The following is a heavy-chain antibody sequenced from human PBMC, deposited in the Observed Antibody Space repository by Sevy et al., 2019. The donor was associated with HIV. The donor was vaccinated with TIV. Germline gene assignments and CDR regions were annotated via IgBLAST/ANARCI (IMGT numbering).Heavy chain of an antibody. J-gene: IGHJ4*02. D-gene: IGHD2-8*01. Sequence: GGALRLSCAVSGFNFNIYSMSWVRQAPGKGLGWFSTLSFGCGKINYADSVKGRFFISRDDSKNTLYLQMNSLRAEDTAVYFCAREGCTRPHDYWGQGTLVTVSS. CDR1: GFNFNIYS. CDR3: AREGCTRPHDY. CDR2: LSFGCGKI. V-gene: IGHV3-23*01.